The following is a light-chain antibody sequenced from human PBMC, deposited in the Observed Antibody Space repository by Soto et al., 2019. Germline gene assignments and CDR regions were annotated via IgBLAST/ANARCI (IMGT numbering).Light chain of an antibody. CDR2: GNS. J-gene: IGLJ2*01. Sequence: QSVLTQPPSVSGAPGQRVTISCTGSSSNIGAGYDVHWYQQLPGTAPKVLIYGNSNRPSGVPDRFSGSKSGTSTSLAITGLQPEDEADYYCQSHDSSLSGSVFGGGTKVTVL. V-gene: IGLV1-40*01. CDR1: SSNIGAGYD. CDR3: QSHDSSLSGSV.